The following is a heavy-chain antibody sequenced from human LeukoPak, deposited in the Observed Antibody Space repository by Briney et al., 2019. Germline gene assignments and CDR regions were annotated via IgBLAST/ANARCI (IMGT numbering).Heavy chain of an antibody. V-gene: IGHV4-38-2*02. CDR2: MYHSGST. D-gene: IGHD1-14*01. CDR1: GYSISSGYY. J-gene: IGHJ3*02. CDR3: ATPTTNTLNGAFDI. Sequence: DPSETLSLTCTVSGYSISSGYYWGWIRQPPGKGLEWIGSMYHSGSTYYNPSLKSRVTISVDKSKNQFSLKLSSVTAADTAVYYCATPTTNTLNGAFDIWGQGTMVTVSS.